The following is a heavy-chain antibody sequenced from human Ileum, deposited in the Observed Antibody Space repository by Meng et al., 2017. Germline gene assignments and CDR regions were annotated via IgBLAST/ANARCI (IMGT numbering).Heavy chain of an antibody. CDR3: ARDHWGSLDY. CDR1: GGSVSRSGYQ. V-gene: IGHV4-61*08. CDR2: AST. D-gene: IGHD7-27*01. Sequence: QVQPPDAGPGRVEPSETLSPICPVSGGSVSRSGYQWGWIRQPPGKGLEWIGYASTNYNPSLKSRVTISVDTSKNQFSLKLTSVTAADTAVYYCARDHWGSLDYWGQGVLVTVSS. J-gene: IGHJ4*02.